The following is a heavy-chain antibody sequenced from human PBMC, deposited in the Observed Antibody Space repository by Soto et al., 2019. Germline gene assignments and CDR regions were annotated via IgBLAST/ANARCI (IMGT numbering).Heavy chain of an antibody. CDR3: ARSSSVGATGLGI. J-gene: IGHJ3*02. D-gene: IGHD1-26*01. CDR2: IIPIFGTA. CDR1: GGTFSSYA. V-gene: IGHV1-69*13. Sequence: GASVKVSCKASGGTFSSYAISWVRQAPGQGLEWMGGIIPIFGTANYAQRFQGRVTITADESTSTAYMELSSLRSEDTAVYYCARSSSVGATGLGIWGQGIMVTVSS.